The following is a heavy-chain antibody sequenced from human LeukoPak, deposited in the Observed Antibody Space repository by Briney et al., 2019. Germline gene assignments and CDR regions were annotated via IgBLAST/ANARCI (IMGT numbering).Heavy chain of an antibody. J-gene: IGHJ4*02. CDR2: IWYDGSNK. V-gene: IGHV3-33*08. CDR3: ARDYYDSSGPIDY. CDR1: GFSFNSYA. D-gene: IGHD3-22*01. Sequence: PGGSLRLSCAASGFSFNSYAMTWVRQAPGKGLEWVAVIWYDGSNKYYADSVKGRFTISRDNSKNTLYLQMNSLRAEDTAVYYCARDYYDSSGPIDYWGQGTLVTVSS.